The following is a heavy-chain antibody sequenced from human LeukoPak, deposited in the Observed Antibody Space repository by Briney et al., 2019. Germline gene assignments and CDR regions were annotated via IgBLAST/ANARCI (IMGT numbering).Heavy chain of an antibody. J-gene: IGHJ6*04. CDR2: ISSSGSTI. D-gene: IGHD3-10*02. Sequence: PGGSLRLSCAASGFTFSSYAMSWVRQAPGKGLEWVSYISSSGSTIYYTDSVKGRFTISRENAKNSLYLQMNSLRAEDTAVYYCAELGITMIGGVWGKGTTVTISS. V-gene: IGHV3-48*03. CDR3: AELGITMIGGV. CDR1: GFTFSSYA.